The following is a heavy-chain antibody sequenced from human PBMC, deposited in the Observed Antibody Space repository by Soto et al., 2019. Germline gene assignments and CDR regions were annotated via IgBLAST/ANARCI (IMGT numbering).Heavy chain of an antibody. CDR1: GFTFSSYS. D-gene: IGHD6-19*01. J-gene: IGHJ4*02. Sequence: GGSLRLSCAASGFTFSSYSMNWVRQAPGKGLEWVSSISSSSSYIYYADSVKGRFTISRDNAKNSLYLQMNSLRAEDTAVYYCARRMSSGWYAVDYWGQGTLVTVSS. CDR2: ISSSSSYI. CDR3: ARRMSSGWYAVDY. V-gene: IGHV3-21*01.